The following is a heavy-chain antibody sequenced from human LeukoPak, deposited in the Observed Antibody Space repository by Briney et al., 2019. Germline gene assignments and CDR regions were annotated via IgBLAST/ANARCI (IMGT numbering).Heavy chain of an antibody. J-gene: IGHJ6*03. V-gene: IGHV4-59*01. Sequence: SETLSLTCTVSGGSISSYYWSWIRQPPGKGLEWIGYIYYSGSTNYNPSLKSRVTISVDTSKNQFSLKLSSVTAADTAVYYCARGIHYYDSSGYYYYYYYMDVWGKGTTVTVSS. CDR2: IYYSGST. D-gene: IGHD3-22*01. CDR3: ARGIHYYDSSGYYYYYYYMDV. CDR1: GGSISSYY.